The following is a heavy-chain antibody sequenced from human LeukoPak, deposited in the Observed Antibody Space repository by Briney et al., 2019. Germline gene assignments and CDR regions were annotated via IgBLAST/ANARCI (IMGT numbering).Heavy chain of an antibody. CDR1: GFTFSDYY. V-gene: IGHV3-11*04. J-gene: IGHJ3*02. CDR2: ITNSGGGT. Sequence: GGSLRLSCAASGFTFSDYYMGWVRRAPGKGLEWVSYITNSGGGTYYPDSVKGRFTISRDNAKKSLYLQVSSLRAEDTAVYYCAGALNDAFDIWGQGTMVTVSS. CDR3: AGALNDAFDI.